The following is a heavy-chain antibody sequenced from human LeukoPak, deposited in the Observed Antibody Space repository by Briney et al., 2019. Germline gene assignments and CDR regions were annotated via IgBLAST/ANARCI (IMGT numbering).Heavy chain of an antibody. V-gene: IGHV3-66*01. Sequence: GGSLRLSSAVSGFTVRDNYMNWVRQAPGKGLEWVSVISSGGTTYYAESVKGRFTISRDNSKSTLYLQMNSLRAEDTAVYYCARDSLLDYWGQGTLVTVSS. CDR1: GFTVRDNY. D-gene: IGHD5/OR15-5a*01. CDR2: ISSGGTT. J-gene: IGHJ4*02. CDR3: ARDSLLDY.